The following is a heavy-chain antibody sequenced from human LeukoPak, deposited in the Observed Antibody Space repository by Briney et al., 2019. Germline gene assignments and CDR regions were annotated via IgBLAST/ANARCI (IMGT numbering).Heavy chain of an antibody. Sequence: SETLSLTCTVSGGSISSYYWSWIRQPPGKGLEWIGYIYYSGSTNYNPSLKSRVTISVDTSKNQFSLKLSSVTAADTAVYYCARGARGDSLDYWGQGTLVNVSS. J-gene: IGHJ4*02. CDR1: GGSISSYY. CDR3: ARGARGDSLDY. D-gene: IGHD3-10*01. CDR2: IYYSGST. V-gene: IGHV4-59*01.